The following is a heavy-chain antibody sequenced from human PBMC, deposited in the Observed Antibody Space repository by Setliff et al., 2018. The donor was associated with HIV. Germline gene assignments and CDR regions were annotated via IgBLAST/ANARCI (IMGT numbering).Heavy chain of an antibody. Sequence: ASVKVSCKASGYTFTSYGISWVRQAPGQGLEWMGWIGAYNGNTHYAQKLQGRVTMTTDTSTSTAYMELRSLRSDDTAVYYCARDSEWGSYIFWTFDLCGQGTMFTVSP. V-gene: IGHV1-18*01. J-gene: IGHJ3*01. CDR3: ARDSEWGSYIFWTFDL. CDR2: IGAYNGNT. CDR1: GYTFTSYG. D-gene: IGHD1-26*01.